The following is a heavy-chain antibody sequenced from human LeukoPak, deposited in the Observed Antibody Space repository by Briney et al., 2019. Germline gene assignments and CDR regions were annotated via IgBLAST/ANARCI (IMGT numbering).Heavy chain of an antibody. CDR1: GGSISSYY. V-gene: IGHV4-59*08. Sequence: SETLSLTCTVSGGSISSYYWSWIRQPPGKGLEWIGYIYYSGSTNYNPSLKSRVTISVDTSKNQFSLKLSSVTAADTAVYYCARARDYYDSSGYDGYFDYWGQGTLVTVSS. CDR3: ARARDYYDSSGYDGYFDY. CDR2: IYYSGST. D-gene: IGHD3-22*01. J-gene: IGHJ4*02.